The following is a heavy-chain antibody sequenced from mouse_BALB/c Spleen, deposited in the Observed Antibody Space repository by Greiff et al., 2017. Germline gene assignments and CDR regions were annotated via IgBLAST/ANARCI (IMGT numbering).Heavy chain of an antibody. J-gene: IGHJ4*01. Sequence: QVQLKQSGAELVRPGVSVKISCKGSGYTFTDYAMHWVKQSHAKSLEWIGVISTYYGDASYNQKFKGKATMTVDKSSSTAYMELARLTSEDSAIYYGARGTTVVAIPPMDYWGQGTSVTVSS. CDR3: ARGTTVVAIPPMDY. V-gene: IGHV1S137*01. CDR2: ISTYYGDA. D-gene: IGHD1-1*01. CDR1: GYTFTDYA.